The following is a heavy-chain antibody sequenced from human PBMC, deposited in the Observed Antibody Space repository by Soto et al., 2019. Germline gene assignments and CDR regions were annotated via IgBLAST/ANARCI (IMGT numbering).Heavy chain of an antibody. CDR3: VRVDKQLGTTFFDH. Sequence: GGSLRLSCAASGFTFSSYNMNWVRQAPGKGMEWVSYISSSSSTIYYADSVKGRFTISRDNAKNSPYLQMNSLKTEDTAVYYCVRVDKQLGTTFFDHWGQGILVTVSS. V-gene: IGHV3-48*01. J-gene: IGHJ4*02. CDR1: GFTFSSYN. CDR2: ISSSSSTI. D-gene: IGHD1-1*01.